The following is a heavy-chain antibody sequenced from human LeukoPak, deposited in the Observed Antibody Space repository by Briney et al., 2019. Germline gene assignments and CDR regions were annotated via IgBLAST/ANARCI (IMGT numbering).Heavy chain of an antibody. D-gene: IGHD3-10*02. CDR2: ISGSGAGT. J-gene: IGHJ4*02. V-gene: IGHV3-23*01. Sequence: PGGSLRLSCAVSGFTFSSYAMNWVRQAPGKGLEWVSGISGSGAGTYYADSVKGRFTISRDNSKNTLYLQMNSLRAEDTAVYYCAKMVGGFYTSSYYFDYWGQGTLVTVSS. CDR1: GFTFSSYA. CDR3: AKMVGGFYTSSYYFDY.